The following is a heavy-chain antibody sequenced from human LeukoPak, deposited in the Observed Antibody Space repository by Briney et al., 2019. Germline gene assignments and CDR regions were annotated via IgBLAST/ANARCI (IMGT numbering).Heavy chain of an antibody. Sequence: VASVKVSCKASGYTFTSYAMHWVRQAPGQRLEWMGWINAGNGNTKYSQKFQGRVTITRDTSASAAYMELSSLRSEDTAVYYCARGPIVVVVAATYGMDVWGQGTTVTVSS. J-gene: IGHJ6*02. CDR2: INAGNGNT. CDR1: GYTFTSYA. V-gene: IGHV1-3*01. D-gene: IGHD2-15*01. CDR3: ARGPIVVVVAATYGMDV.